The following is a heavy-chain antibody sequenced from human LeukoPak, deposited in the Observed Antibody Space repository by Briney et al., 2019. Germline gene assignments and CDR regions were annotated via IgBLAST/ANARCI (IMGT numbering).Heavy chain of an antibody. D-gene: IGHD2-2*01. V-gene: IGHV4-59*01. Sequence: PSETLSLTCTVSGGSFSNYYWSWIRQPPGQGLQWIGYIYYSGSTNYNPSLKSRVTISVDTSKNQFSLNLSSVTAADTFVYYCARGPTRYYFDYWGQGILVTVSS. J-gene: IGHJ4*02. CDR1: GGSFSNYY. CDR2: IYYSGST. CDR3: ARGPTRYYFDY.